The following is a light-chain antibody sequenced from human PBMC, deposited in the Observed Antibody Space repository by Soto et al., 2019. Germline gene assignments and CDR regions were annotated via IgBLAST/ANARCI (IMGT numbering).Light chain of an antibody. Sequence: DIQMTQSPSSLSASVGDRVTITCRASQSISSYLNWYQQKPGKAPKLLIYAASSLQSGVPSRFSGSGSGTDFTLTIAGLQPEDSASYFCQQSISAPLTFGGGTKVXIK. CDR3: QQSISAPLT. CDR2: AAS. CDR1: QSISSY. J-gene: IGKJ4*01. V-gene: IGKV1-39*01.